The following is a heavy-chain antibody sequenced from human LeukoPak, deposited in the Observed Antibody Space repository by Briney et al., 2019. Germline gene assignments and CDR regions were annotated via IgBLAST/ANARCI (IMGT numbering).Heavy chain of an antibody. CDR1: GFTFSTFA. J-gene: IGHJ4*02. D-gene: IGHD6-13*01. V-gene: IGHV3-23*01. Sequence: GGSLRLSCAASGFTFSTFAMIWVRQPPGKGLEWVSSIFPSGGEIHYADSVRGRFTISRDNSKSTLSLQMNSLRAEDTAVYYCAKGKYSSSWFDYWGQGTLVTVSS. CDR3: AKGKYSSSWFDY. CDR2: IFPSGGEI.